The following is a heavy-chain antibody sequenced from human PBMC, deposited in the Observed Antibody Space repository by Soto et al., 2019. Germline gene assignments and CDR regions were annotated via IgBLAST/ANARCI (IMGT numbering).Heavy chain of an antibody. CDR2: IYYSGST. J-gene: IGHJ4*02. CDR1: GGSISSGGYY. D-gene: IGHD2-15*01. Sequence: QVQLQESGPGLVKPSQTLSLTCTVSGGSISSGGYYWSWIRQHPGKGLEWIGYIYYSGSTYYNPSRKSRVTISVDTSKHQFSLKLSSVTAADTAVYYCARGSVVAATLFDYWGQGTLVTVSS. CDR3: ARGSVVAATLFDY. V-gene: IGHV4-31*03.